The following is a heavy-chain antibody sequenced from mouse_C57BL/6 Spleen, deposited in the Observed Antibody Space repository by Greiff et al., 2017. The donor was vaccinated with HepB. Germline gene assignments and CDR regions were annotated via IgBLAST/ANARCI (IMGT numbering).Heavy chain of an antibody. Sequence: EVQLQQSGAELVRPGASVKLSCTASGFNIKDYYMHWVKQRPEQGLEWIGRIDPEDGDTEYAPKFQGKDTMTADTSSNTAYLQLSSLTSEDTAVYYCTTKGYYDYYAMDYWGQGTSVTVSS. CDR3: TTKGYYDYYAMDY. D-gene: IGHD2-3*01. CDR2: IDPEDGDT. V-gene: IGHV14-1*01. CDR1: GFNIKDYY. J-gene: IGHJ4*01.